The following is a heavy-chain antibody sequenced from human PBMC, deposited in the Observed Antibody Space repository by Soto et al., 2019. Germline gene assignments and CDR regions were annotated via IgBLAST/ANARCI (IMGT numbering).Heavy chain of an antibody. Sequence: EVQLVESGGGLVQPGGSLRLSCAASGFTFSTYWMDWVRQVPGKGLVCGSRINPDGSITTYVDSVKGRFTISRDNAKNELDMQLSSLRAEGTSFYYCLRVVRGAGFRGQGTLVTVSS. D-gene: IGHD3-10*01. CDR3: LRVVRGAGF. CDR1: GFTFSTYW. V-gene: IGHV3-74*01. CDR2: INPDGSIT. J-gene: IGHJ4*02.